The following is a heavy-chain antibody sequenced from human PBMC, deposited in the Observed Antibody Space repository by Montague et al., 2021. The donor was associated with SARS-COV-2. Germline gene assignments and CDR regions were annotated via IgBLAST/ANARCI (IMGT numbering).Heavy chain of an antibody. V-gene: IGHV4-39*07. D-gene: IGHD3-10*01. J-gene: IGHJ6*02. CDR3: ACGEITTRGLIYYYGMDV. CDR1: GGSISSSSYY. Sequence: SETLSLTCTVSGGSISSSSYYWGWICQPPGKGLEWIGEINHSGSTNYNPSLKSRVTISVDTSKNQFSLKLSSVTAADTAVYYCACGEITTRGLIYYYGMDVWGQGTTVTVSS. CDR2: INHSGST.